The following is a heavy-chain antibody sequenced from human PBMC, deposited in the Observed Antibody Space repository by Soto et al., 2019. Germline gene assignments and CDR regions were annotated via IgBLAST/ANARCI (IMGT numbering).Heavy chain of an antibody. V-gene: IGHV4-34*01. CDR2: INHSGST. CDR1: GGSFSGYY. J-gene: IGHJ5*02. D-gene: IGHD3-10*01. Sequence: SETLSLTCAVYGGSFSGYYWSWIRQPPGKGLEWIGEINHSGSTNYNPSLNSRVTISVDTSKNQFSLKLSSVTAADTAVYYCASRSAYGSGSYDNWFDPWGQGTLVTVSS. CDR3: ASRSAYGSGSYDNWFDP.